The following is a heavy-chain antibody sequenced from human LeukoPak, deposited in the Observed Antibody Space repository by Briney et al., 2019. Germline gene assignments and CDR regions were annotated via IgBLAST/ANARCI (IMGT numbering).Heavy chain of an antibody. D-gene: IGHD4-17*01. V-gene: IGHV3-15*01. CDR2: IKNNANGGPT. CDR3: ARDPNGDYIGAFEF. Sequence: GGSLRLSCAAPGMTFTDTWMSWVRQAPGKGLEWVGRIKNNANGGPTEYAAPVKGRFTISRDESKKTLYLQMNSLRAEDTAQYFCARDPNGDYIGAFEFWGRGTVVTVSS. J-gene: IGHJ3*01. CDR1: GMTFTDTW.